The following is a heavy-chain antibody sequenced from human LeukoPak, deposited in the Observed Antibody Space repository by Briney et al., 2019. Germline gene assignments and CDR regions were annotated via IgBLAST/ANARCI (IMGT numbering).Heavy chain of an antibody. CDR3: QRPLTAAGVSDD. J-gene: IGHJ4*02. V-gene: IGHV3-74*01. CDR1: GFTFSSYW. Sequence: GGSLRLSRAASGFTFSSYWMHWVRQAPGKGLVWVSRINSGGSSTSYADSVKGRFTISRDNAKNSLYLQMNSLRAEDTAVYYCQRPLTAAGVSDDWGQGTLVTVSS. CDR2: INSGGSST. D-gene: IGHD6-25*01.